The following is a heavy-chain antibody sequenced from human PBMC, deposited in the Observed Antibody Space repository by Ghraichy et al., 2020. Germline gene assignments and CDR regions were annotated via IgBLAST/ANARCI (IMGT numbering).Heavy chain of an antibody. CDR3: ARANLFQEKSITIFGVVRVDYYGMDV. D-gene: IGHD3-3*01. Sequence: GESLNISCAASGFTFSSYWMHWVRQAPGKGLVWVSRINSDGSSTSYADSVKGRFTISRDNAKNTLYLQMNSLRAEDTAVYYCARANLFQEKSITIFGVVRVDYYGMDVWGQGTTVTVSS. CDR2: INSDGSST. V-gene: IGHV3-74*01. J-gene: IGHJ6*02. CDR1: GFTFSSYW.